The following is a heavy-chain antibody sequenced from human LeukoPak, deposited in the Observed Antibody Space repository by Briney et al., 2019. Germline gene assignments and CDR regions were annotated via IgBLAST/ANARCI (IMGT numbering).Heavy chain of an antibody. D-gene: IGHD2-15*01. J-gene: IGHJ4*02. CDR3: ARAGGYCGRISCPYYFDY. V-gene: IGHV1-8*01. CDR1: GYTFTSYD. CDR2: MNPNSGNR. Sequence: GASVKVSYKASGYTFTSYDINWVRQATGQGLEGMGWMNPNSGNRGYAQKFQGRVTMTRNTSISTAYMELSSLRSEDTAVYYCARAGGYCGRISCPYYFDYWGQGSLVAVSS.